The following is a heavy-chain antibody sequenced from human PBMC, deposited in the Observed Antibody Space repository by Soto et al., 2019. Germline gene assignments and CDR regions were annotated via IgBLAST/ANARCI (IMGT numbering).Heavy chain of an antibody. D-gene: IGHD3-10*01. CDR1: GGSFSGYY. Sequence: SETLSLTCAVYGGSFSGYYWSWSRQPPGKGLEWIGEINHSGSTNYNPSLKIRVTISVDTAKNQFSLKLSSVTAADTAVYYCARQYYYGLGSYYTQFYGYLWGQGTLVTVSS. CDR2: INHSGST. CDR3: ARQYYYGLGSYYTQFYGYL. J-gene: IGHJ5*02. V-gene: IGHV4-34*01.